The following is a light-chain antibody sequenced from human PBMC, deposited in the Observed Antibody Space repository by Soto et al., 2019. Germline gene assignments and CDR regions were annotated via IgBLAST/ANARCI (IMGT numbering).Light chain of an antibody. V-gene: IGKV3-20*01. Sequence: DIVLTQSPGTLSLSPGERGTLSCRASQSVSGSFLAWYQQKPGQAPRLLIYGASSRATGIPDRFSGSGSGTDFTLTISRLEPEDFAVYYCQQYGSSPRTFGQGTKVDIK. J-gene: IGKJ1*01. CDR3: QQYGSSPRT. CDR2: GAS. CDR1: QSVSGSF.